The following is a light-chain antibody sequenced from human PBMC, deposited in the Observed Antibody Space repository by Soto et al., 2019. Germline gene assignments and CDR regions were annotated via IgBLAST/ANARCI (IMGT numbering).Light chain of an antibody. J-gene: IGKJ5*01. Sequence: EIVLTQSPATLSLSPGERATLCCRASQSVSSYLAWYQQKPGQAPRLLIYDASNRATGIPARFSGSGSGTDFTLTISSLEPEDFAVYYCQQRSNWPPITFGQGTRL. CDR3: QQRSNWPPIT. CDR2: DAS. V-gene: IGKV3-11*01. CDR1: QSVSSY.